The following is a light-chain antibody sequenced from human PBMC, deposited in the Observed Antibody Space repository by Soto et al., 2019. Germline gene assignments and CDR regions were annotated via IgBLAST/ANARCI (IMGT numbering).Light chain of an antibody. V-gene: IGKV3-20*01. J-gene: IGKJ1*01. CDR3: QQYGSSLWT. CDR2: GAS. Sequence: LTQSPSSLSASVGDRVTITCRASQGISSALAWYQQKPGQAPRLLIYGASSRATGIPDRFSGSGSGTDFTLTISRLEPEDFAVYYCQQYGSSLWTFGQGTKVEIK. CDR1: QGISSA.